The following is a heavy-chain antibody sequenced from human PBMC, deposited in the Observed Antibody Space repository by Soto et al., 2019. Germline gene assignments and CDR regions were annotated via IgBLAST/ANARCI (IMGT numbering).Heavy chain of an antibody. Sequence: SETLSLTCAVYGGSFSGYYWSWNRQPPGKGLEWIGEINHSGSTNYNPSLKSRVTISVDTSKNQFSLKLSSVTAADTAVYYCARGAYTYYDFLSGYSGINDFDYWGQGTLVTVSS. J-gene: IGHJ4*02. V-gene: IGHV4-34*01. CDR2: INHSGST. CDR3: ARGAYTYYDFLSGYSGINDFDY. CDR1: GGSFSGYY. D-gene: IGHD3-3*01.